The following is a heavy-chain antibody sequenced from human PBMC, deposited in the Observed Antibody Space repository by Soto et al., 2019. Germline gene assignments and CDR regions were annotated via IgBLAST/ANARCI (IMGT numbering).Heavy chain of an antibody. Sequence: SVKVSCTASGGTFSSYAISWVRQAPGQGLEWMGGIIPIFGTANYAQKFQGRVTITADESTSTAYMELSSLRSEDTAVYYCARVAVNYYYYYGMDVWGQGTTVTVSS. CDR2: IIPIFGTA. D-gene: IGHD3-22*01. J-gene: IGHJ6*02. V-gene: IGHV1-69*13. CDR1: GGTFSSYA. CDR3: ARVAVNYYYYYGMDV.